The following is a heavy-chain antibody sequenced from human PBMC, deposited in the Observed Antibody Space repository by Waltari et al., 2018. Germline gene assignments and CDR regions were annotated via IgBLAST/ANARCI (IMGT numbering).Heavy chain of an antibody. V-gene: IGHV3-7*01. CDR1: GFIFSNYW. CDR2: IKQDGSDK. CDR3: ARRNGMDV. Sequence: EVQLVESGGGLVQPGGYLRLSCAASGFIFSNYWMNWARQAPGKGLEWVANIKQDGSDKYYVDSVKGRFTISRDNAKDSVYLQMNSLRVEDTAVYYCARRNGMDVWGQGTTVTVSS. J-gene: IGHJ6*02.